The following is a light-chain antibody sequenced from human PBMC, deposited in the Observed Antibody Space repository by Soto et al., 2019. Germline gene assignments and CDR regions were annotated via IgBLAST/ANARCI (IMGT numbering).Light chain of an antibody. CDR1: SSDVGGYNY. V-gene: IGLV2-14*01. J-gene: IGLJ1*01. CDR3: SSYGSTSPRYV. Sequence: QSALTQPASVSGSPGQSITISCTGTSSDVGGYNYVSWYQQHPGKAPKLMIYEVSNRPSGVSNRFSGSKSGNTASLTISGLQAEDEGDYFCSSYGSTSPRYVFGTGTKLTVL. CDR2: EVS.